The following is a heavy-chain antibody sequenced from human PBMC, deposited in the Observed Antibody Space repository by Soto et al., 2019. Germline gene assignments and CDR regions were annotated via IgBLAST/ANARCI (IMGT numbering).Heavy chain of an antibody. CDR2: IYYSGST. D-gene: IGHD3-10*01. Sequence: LSLTCTVSGGSISSGGYYWSWIRQHPGKGLEWIGYIYYSGSTYYNPSLKSRVTISVDTSKNQFSLKLSSVTAADTAVYYCARVYGGGSDFDYWGQGTLVTVSS. CDR1: GGSISSGGYY. J-gene: IGHJ4*02. V-gene: IGHV4-31*03. CDR3: ARVYGGGSDFDY.